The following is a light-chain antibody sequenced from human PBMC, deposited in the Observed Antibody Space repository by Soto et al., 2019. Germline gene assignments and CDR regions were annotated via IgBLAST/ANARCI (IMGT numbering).Light chain of an antibody. J-gene: IGKJ5*01. CDR3: QQYSNWPLIT. Sequence: EIVMTQSPVTLSVSPGEGATLSCRASQSVSSYLAWYQHKRGQAPRLLIYGASTRATGIPVRFSGSGSGTGFTLTISSRQSEDFAVCFCQQYSNWPLITFGQGTRLEIK. CDR2: GAS. V-gene: IGKV3-15*01. CDR1: QSVSSY.